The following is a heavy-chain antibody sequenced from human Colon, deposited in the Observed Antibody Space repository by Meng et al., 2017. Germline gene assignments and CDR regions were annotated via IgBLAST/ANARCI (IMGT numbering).Heavy chain of an antibody. CDR1: GAPVSSGDYY. Sequence: GPLQGSGPGLAGPSETLSLTCTVSGAPVSSGDYYWSWIRQPPGKGLEWLGYIYYTGNTNYNPSLKNRVTISLDTSNNQFSLKLTSMTAADAAIYYCARVNGDFDEAWFDPWGQGTLVTVSS. CDR2: IYYTGNT. J-gene: IGHJ5*02. D-gene: IGHD2-21*02. V-gene: IGHV4-61*08. CDR3: ARVNGDFDEAWFDP.